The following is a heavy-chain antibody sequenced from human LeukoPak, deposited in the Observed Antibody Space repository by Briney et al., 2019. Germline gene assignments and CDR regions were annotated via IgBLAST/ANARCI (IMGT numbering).Heavy chain of an antibody. CDR2: ISSSSGYI. D-gene: IGHD3-22*01. CDR1: GFIFSSYS. J-gene: IGHJ4*02. CDR3: ARGDSSGYFYFDF. Sequence: GGSLRLSCAASGFIFSSYSMNWVRQAPGKGLEWVSFISSSSGYIYYADSVKGRFTISRDNAKNSLHLQMNSLRAEDTAVYYCARGDSSGYFYFDFWGQGILVTVSS. V-gene: IGHV3-21*01.